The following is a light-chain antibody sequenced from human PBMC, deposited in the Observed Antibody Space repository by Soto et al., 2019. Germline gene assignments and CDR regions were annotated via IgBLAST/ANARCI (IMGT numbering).Light chain of an antibody. CDR3: STWDDSLNGPL. CDR1: SSNIGGNT. CDR2: SNS. Sequence: QSVLTQPPSASGTPGQRVTISCSGSSSNIGGNTVNWYQKVPGAAPKLIIFSNSQRPSGVPARYSGSKSGTSASLAIGGRQSEDEADYYCSTWDDSLNGPLFGGGTKLTVL. V-gene: IGLV1-44*01. J-gene: IGLJ2*01.